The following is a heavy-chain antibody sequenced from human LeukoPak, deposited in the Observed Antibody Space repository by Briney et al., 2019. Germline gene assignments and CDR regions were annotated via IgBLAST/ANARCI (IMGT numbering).Heavy chain of an antibody. CDR3: AKVLGWELLDYYFDY. Sequence: GGSLRLSCTASGFTFSSYAMSWVRQAPGKGLEWVSAISGSGGSTYYADSVKGRFTISRDNSKNTLYLQMNSLRAEDTAVYYCAKVLGWELLDYYFDYWGQGTLVTVSS. CDR2: ISGSGGST. D-gene: IGHD1-26*01. V-gene: IGHV3-23*01. J-gene: IGHJ4*02. CDR1: GFTFSSYA.